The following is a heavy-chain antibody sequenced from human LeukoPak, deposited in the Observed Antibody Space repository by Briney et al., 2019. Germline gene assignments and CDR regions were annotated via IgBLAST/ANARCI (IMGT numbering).Heavy chain of an antibody. CDR2: IFFSGST. D-gene: IGHD3-16*02. Sequence: SETPSLTCTVSGGSISSYYWSWIRQPPGKGLEWIGYIFFSGSTNYNPSLKSRVAISIDTSKNQFSLKLSSVTAADTAVYYCAREFPGDDYVWGSYRYDAFDIWGQGTMVTVSS. CDR1: GGSISSYY. CDR3: AREFPGDDYVWGSYRYDAFDI. J-gene: IGHJ3*02. V-gene: IGHV4-59*12.